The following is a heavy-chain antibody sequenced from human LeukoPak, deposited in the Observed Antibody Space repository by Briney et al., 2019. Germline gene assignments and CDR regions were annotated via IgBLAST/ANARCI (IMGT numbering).Heavy chain of an antibody. CDR3: ARGFWFDP. V-gene: IGHV3-48*03. Sequence: GGSLRLSCAASGFTFSSYEMNWVRQAPGKGLEWVSYISTSGGTIYYADSVKGRFTISRDSAKNSLYLQMNSLRAEDTAVYYCARGFWFDPWGQGALVTVSS. CDR2: ISTSGGTI. D-gene: IGHD3-3*01. CDR1: GFTFSSYE. J-gene: IGHJ5*02.